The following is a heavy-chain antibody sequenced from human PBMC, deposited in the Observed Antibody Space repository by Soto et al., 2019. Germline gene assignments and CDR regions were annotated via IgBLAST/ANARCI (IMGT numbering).Heavy chain of an antibody. V-gene: IGHV4-34*01. D-gene: IGHD3-9*01. J-gene: IGHJ6*02. CDR1: GGSFSGYY. Sequence: PSETPSLTCAVYGGSFSGYYWSWIRQPPGKGLEWIGEINHSGSTNYNPSLKSRVTISVDTSKNQFSLKLSSVTAADTAVYYCAREVEYFDWFVHYYYGMDVWGQGTTVTVSS. CDR3: AREVEYFDWFVHYYYGMDV. CDR2: INHSGST.